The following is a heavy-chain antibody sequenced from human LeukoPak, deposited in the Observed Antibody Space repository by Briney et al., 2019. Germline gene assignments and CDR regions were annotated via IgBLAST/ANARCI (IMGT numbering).Heavy chain of an antibody. Sequence: PGGSLRLSCAASGFTFSTYWMNWVRQAPGKGLEWVSRITSDGSSTSHADSVKGRFTISRDNAKNTLYLQMNSLRAEDTAVYYCSRGVGATDSWGQGTLVTVSS. CDR3: SRGVGATDS. V-gene: IGHV3-74*01. CDR2: ITSDGSST. CDR1: GFTFSTYW. J-gene: IGHJ4*02. D-gene: IGHD1-26*01.